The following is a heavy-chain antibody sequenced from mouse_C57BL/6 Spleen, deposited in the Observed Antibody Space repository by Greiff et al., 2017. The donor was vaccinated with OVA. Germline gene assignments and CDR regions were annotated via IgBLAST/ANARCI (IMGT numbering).Heavy chain of an antibody. J-gene: IGHJ4*01. CDR3: ARGRSPGDAMDD. CDR1: GHNLPSYG. V-gene: IGHV1-81*01. Sequence: VQPQASGAELARPGASVKLSRTASGHNLPSYGISWVKQRTGQGLEWIGEIYPRSGNTYYNEKFKGKATLTADKSSSTAYMELRSMTSEDSAVYFCARGRSPGDAMDDWGQGTSVTVSS. CDR2: IYPRSGNT.